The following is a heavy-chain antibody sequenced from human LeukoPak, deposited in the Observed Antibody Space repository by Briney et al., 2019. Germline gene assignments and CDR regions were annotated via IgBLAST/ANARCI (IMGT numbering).Heavy chain of an antibody. CDR2: VDYSGST. J-gene: IGHJ4*02. CDR3: AREGSTGYYFDY. V-gene: IGHV4-59*01. D-gene: IGHD6-19*01. Sequence: SETLSLTCTVSGGSINSYYWTWIRQPPGKGLEWIGCVDYSGSTYYNPSLKSRVTISVDTSKNQFSVKPSSVTAADTAVYYCAREGSTGYYFDYWGQGTLVTVSS. CDR1: GGSINSYY.